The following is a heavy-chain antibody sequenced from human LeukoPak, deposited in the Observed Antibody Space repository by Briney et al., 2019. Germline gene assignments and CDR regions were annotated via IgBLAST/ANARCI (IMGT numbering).Heavy chain of an antibody. CDR2: ISAYNGNT. CDR3: AREHRLTRKHTVTTIDY. CDR1: GYTFTSYG. D-gene: IGHD4-17*01. J-gene: IGHJ4*02. Sequence: GASVKVSCKASGYTFTSYGISWVRQAPGQGLEWMGWISAYNGNTNYAQKLQGRVTMTTDTSTSTAYMELRSLRSDDTAVYYCAREHRLTRKHTVTTIDYWGQGTLVTVSS. V-gene: IGHV1-18*01.